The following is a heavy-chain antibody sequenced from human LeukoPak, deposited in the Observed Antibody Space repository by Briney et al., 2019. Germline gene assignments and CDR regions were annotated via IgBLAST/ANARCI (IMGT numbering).Heavy chain of an antibody. Sequence: GGSLRLSCAASGYTFTTYWLHWVRQAPGQGLVWVSRIKTDGSTTSYAQSVKGRFTISRDNTKNTLYLQMGSLRGEDTAVYYCAKVYDILSGYPWGYFDYWGEGTLVTVSS. CDR2: IKTDGSTT. CDR3: AKVYDILSGYPWGYFDY. D-gene: IGHD3-9*01. CDR1: GYTFTTYW. J-gene: IGHJ4*02. V-gene: IGHV3-74*01.